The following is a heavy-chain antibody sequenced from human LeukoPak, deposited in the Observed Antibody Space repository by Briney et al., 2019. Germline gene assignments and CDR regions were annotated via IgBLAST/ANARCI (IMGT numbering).Heavy chain of an antibody. J-gene: IGHJ4*02. D-gene: IGHD3-10*01. CDR1: GVAITNYF. CDR2: IYYVGTT. Sequence: PSETLSLTCTVSGVAITNYFWTWIRQAPGKGLEWIGYIYYVGTTNYNPSLKSRASMSVDMSKNQFSLNLTSVTAADTAVYYCARDVGYLDYWGQGTLVTVSS. V-gene: IGHV4-59*12. CDR3: ARDVGYLDY.